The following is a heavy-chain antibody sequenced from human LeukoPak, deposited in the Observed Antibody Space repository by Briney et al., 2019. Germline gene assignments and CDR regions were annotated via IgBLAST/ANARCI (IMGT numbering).Heavy chain of an antibody. CDR2: THPGDSDT. CDR3: ARLDYYVSGSSPDY. V-gene: IGHV5-51*01. J-gene: IGHJ4*02. CDR1: GYSFTTYW. Sequence: GESLKISCKGSGYSFTTYWIGWVRQMPGKGLEWMGITHPGDSDTRYSPSFEGQVTISADKSSSTAYLQWSSLKASDTATYYCARLDYYVSGSSPDYWGQGTLVTVSS. D-gene: IGHD3-10*01.